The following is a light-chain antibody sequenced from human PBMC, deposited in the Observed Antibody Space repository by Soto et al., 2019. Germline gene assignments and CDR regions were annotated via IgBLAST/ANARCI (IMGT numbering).Light chain of an antibody. J-gene: IGLJ2*01. V-gene: IGLV2-14*01. CDR3: SSYTSSSTRV. CDR2: DVS. CDR1: SSDVGGYNY. Sequence: QSALTQPASVSGSPGQSITISCTGTSSDVGGYNYVSWSQQHPGKAPKLMIYDVSNRPSGVSNRFSGSKSGNTASLTISGLQAEDEADYYCSSYTSSSTRVFGGGTKVTVL.